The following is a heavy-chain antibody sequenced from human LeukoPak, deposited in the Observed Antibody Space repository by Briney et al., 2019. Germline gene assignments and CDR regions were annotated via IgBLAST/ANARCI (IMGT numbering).Heavy chain of an antibody. Sequence: GDSLKISCKGSGYTFTSYVIGWVRQMPGKGLEWMGIIYPGDSNTRYSPSFQGQFTISADNSISTAYLQWSSLKASDTAMYYCATPFSYCSGGSCYHAFDIWGEGKMVTVSS. J-gene: IGHJ3*02. CDR1: GYTFTSYV. V-gene: IGHV5-51*01. CDR3: ATPFSYCSGGSCYHAFDI. D-gene: IGHD2-15*01. CDR2: IYPGDSNT.